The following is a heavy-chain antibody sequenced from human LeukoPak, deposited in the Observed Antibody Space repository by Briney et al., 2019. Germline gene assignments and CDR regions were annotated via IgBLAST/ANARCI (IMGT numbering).Heavy chain of an antibody. CDR1: GFTFSNYW. D-gene: IGHD6-6*01. Sequence: GGSLILSCATSGFTFSNYWMHWVRQAPGKGLEWVAVIWYDGSNKYYADSVKGRFTISRDNSKNTLYLQMNSLRAEDTAVYYCASVSSSSSNYYFDYWGQGTLVTVSS. CDR2: IWYDGSNK. V-gene: IGHV3-33*08. J-gene: IGHJ4*02. CDR3: ASVSSSSSNYYFDY.